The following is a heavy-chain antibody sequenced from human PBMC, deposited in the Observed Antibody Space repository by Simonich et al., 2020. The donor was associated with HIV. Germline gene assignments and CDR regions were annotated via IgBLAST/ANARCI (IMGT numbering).Heavy chain of an antibody. CDR3: AHLYDSSGYYYVFFQH. V-gene: IGHV2-5*01. CDR1: GFSLSTSGVG. J-gene: IGHJ1*01. CDR2: IHWNDYK. Sequence: ITLRESGPPLVKPTQTLTLTCPFSGFSLSTSGVGVGWIRQPPGKALEWLALIHWNDYKSYSPSLKSRLTITKDTSKSQVVLTMTNMDPVDTATYYCAHLYDSSGYYYVFFQHWGQGTLVTVSS. D-gene: IGHD3-22*01.